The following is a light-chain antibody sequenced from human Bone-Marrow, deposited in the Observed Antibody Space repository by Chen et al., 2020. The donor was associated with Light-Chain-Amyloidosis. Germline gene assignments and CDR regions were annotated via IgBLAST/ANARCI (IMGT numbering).Light chain of an antibody. Sequence: DIQLTQSPSFLSASVGDRGTITCRASQGISNSLAWYQQKPGTAPNRLLYAASTLESGVPSRVSGRGSGTDYTLTISSLQPEDVATYYCRHYYGTVLSFGPGTKVDI. J-gene: IGKJ3*01. CDR3: RHYYGTVLS. CDR2: AAS. CDR1: QGISNS. V-gene: IGKV1-NL1*01.